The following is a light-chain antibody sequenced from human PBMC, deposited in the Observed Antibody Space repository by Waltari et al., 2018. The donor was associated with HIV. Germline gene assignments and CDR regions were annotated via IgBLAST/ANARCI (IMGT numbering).Light chain of an antibody. J-gene: IGLJ2*01. V-gene: IGLV6-57*04. CDR1: SGSIASKY. Sequence: NFMLSQPHSVSESPGKTVTISCTRSSGSIASKYVQWYQQRPGSAPTTVIYEDKQRPSVVPDRFSGSIDTSSNAASLTISGLKTEDEADYYCQSYDSSNPVVFGGGTKLTVL. CDR3: QSYDSSNPVV. CDR2: EDK.